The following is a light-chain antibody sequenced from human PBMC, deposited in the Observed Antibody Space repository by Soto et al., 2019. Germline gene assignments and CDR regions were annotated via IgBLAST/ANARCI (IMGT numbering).Light chain of an antibody. V-gene: IGKV3-15*01. J-gene: IGKJ1*01. Sequence: EIVMTQSPATLSVSPGERATLSCRASQSVSSNLAWYQQKPGQAPRLLIYDASNRATGIPSRFSGSGSGTEFTLTISSLQSEDFAVYYCHQYNNWPRTFGQGTKVDIK. CDR2: DAS. CDR1: QSVSSN. CDR3: HQYNNWPRT.